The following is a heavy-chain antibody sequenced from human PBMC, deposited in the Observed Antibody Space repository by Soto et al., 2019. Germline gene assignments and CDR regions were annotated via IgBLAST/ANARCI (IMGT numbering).Heavy chain of an antibody. V-gene: IGHV4-59*10. Sequence: SETLSLTCAVYGGSFSGYYWSWIRQPAGKGLEWIGRIYTSGSTNYNPSLKSRITMSLDTSKNQFSLKLTSVTAADTALYYCARGNCSSPNCYSFSGYYGMDVWGQGTTVTVSS. D-gene: IGHD2-2*01. CDR2: IYTSGST. J-gene: IGHJ6*02. CDR3: ARGNCSSPNCYSFSGYYGMDV. CDR1: GGSFSGYY.